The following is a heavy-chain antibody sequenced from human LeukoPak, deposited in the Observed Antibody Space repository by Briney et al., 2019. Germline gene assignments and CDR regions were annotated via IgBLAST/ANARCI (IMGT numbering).Heavy chain of an antibody. CDR2: IYPGDSDT. CDR1: GYSFTSYW. V-gene: IGHV5-51*01. D-gene: IGHD3-22*01. CDR3: ARSVGYYYDSSGYYMGYYFDY. J-gene: IGHJ4*02. Sequence: GESLKISCKGSGYSFTSYWIGWVRQMPGKGLEWMGIIYPGDSDTRYSPSFQGQVTISADKSISSAYLQWSSLKASDTAMYYCARSVGYYYDSSGYYMGYYFDYWGQGTLVTVSS.